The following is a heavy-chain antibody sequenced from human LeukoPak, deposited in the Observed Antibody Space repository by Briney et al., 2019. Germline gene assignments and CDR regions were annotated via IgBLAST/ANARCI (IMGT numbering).Heavy chain of an antibody. CDR3: AREDFGNVYFDY. J-gene: IGHJ4*02. Sequence: GGSLRLSCAASGFTFGNAWMNWVRQAPGKGLEWVAVMSYDGSKEYYVNSVKGRFTISRDNSKNTLYLQMDSLRVEDTALYYCAREDFGNVYFDYWGQGALVTVSS. D-gene: IGHD3-10*01. V-gene: IGHV3-30*03. CDR2: MSYDGSKE. CDR1: GFTFGNAW.